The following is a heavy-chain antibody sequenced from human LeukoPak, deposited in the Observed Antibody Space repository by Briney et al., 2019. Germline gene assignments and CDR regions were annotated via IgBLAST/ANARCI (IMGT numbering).Heavy chain of an antibody. CDR1: GYTYTGYY. CDR2: INPNSGDT. D-gene: IGHD2-15*01. V-gene: IGHV1-2*02. Sequence: ASVKVSCKASGYTYTGYYVNWVRQAPGQGLEWMGWINPNSGDTNYAQKFQGRVTMTRDTSISTAYLELSRLRSDDTAVYYCAREGYYSGGACLDYWGQGTLVTVSS. CDR3: AREGYYSGGACLDY. J-gene: IGHJ4*02.